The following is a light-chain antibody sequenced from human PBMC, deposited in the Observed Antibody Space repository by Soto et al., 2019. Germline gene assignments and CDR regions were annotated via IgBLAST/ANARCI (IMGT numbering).Light chain of an antibody. Sequence: EIVLTQSPGTLSLSPGARATLSCRASQSVSSSYLAWYQQKPGQAPRLLIYGASSRATGIPDRFSGSGSGTDLTLTISRLEPEDFAVYYCHQYDSSPLTFGGGTKVESK. CDR1: QSVSSSY. CDR2: GAS. V-gene: IGKV3-20*01. J-gene: IGKJ4*01. CDR3: HQYDSSPLT.